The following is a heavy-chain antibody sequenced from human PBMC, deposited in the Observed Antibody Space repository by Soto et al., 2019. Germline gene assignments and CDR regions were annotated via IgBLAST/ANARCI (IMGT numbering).Heavy chain of an antibody. D-gene: IGHD5-12*01. V-gene: IGHV4-59*01. CDR1: GGSISSYY. J-gene: IGHJ6*02. CDR3: TRDLDRGHRGYGQSNV. CDR2: VYFSGST. Sequence: SETLSLTCTISGGSISSYYWSWIRQTPGKGLEWIGYVYFSGSTNYNPSLKSLVLISIDTSRNQFSLKLNSVTAADTAVYYCTRDLDRGHRGYGQSNVWGQGKTGTVSS.